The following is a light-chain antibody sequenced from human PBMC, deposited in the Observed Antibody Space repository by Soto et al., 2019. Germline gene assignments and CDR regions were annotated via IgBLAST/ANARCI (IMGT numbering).Light chain of an antibody. CDR2: DVS. CDR1: DVGGYNF. CDR3: CSYSATYTV. Sequence: QSALTQPRSVSGSPGQSVAISCTGDVGGYNFVSWYQQHPGKAPKPMIYDVSKRPSGVPDRFSGSKSGNTASLTISGLQAEDEADYYCCSYSATYTVFGGGTKLTVL. J-gene: IGLJ2*01. V-gene: IGLV2-11*01.